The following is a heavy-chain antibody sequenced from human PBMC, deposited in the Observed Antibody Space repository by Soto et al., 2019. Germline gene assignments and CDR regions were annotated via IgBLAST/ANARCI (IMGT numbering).Heavy chain of an antibody. D-gene: IGHD6-13*01. J-gene: IGHJ4*02. CDR2: INPNSGGT. Sequence: ASVKVSCKASGYAFTGYYMHWVRQAPGQGLEWMGWINPNSGGTNYAQKFQGWVTMTRDTSISTAYMELSRLRSDDTAVYYCARVDSGSWQYFDYWGQGTLVTVSS. CDR1: GYAFTGYY. CDR3: ARVDSGSWQYFDY. V-gene: IGHV1-2*04.